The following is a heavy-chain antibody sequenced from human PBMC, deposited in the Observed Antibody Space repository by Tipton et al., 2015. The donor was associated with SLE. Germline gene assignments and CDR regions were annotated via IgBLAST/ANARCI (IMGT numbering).Heavy chain of an antibody. CDR3: VRERKYVVRFRELVAPDL. CDR1: GAYINSNTYY. V-gene: IGHV4-39*02. Sequence: TLSLTCTVSGAYINSNTYYWGWIRQPPGKGLEWIGRIYYTGGTNYNPSLESRVTMSVDTSKNQFSLKLSSVTAADTAMYYCVRERKYVVRFRELVAPDLWGQGTAITVSS. D-gene: IGHD1-26*01. J-gene: IGHJ3*01. CDR2: IYYTGGT.